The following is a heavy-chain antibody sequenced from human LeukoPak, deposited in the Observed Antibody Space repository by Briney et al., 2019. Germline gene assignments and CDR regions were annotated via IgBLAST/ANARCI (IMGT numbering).Heavy chain of an antibody. V-gene: IGHV4-30-4*08. J-gene: IGHJ5*02. CDR1: GGSISSGDYY. CDR3: ARDRGYSYGYNWFDP. Sequence: SQTLSLTCTVSGGSISSGDYYWSWIRQPPGKGLEWIGYIYYSGSTYYNPSLKSRVTMSVDTSKNQFSLKLSSVTAADTAVYYCARDRGYSYGYNWFDPWGQGTLVTVSS. CDR2: IYYSGST. D-gene: IGHD5-18*01.